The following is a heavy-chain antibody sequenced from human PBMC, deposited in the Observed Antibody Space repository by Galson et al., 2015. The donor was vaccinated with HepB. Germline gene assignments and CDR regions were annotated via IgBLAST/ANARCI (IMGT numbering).Heavy chain of an antibody. V-gene: IGHV1-18*01. D-gene: IGHD6-6*01. CDR1: GYTFTSYG. CDR3: ARDSRYSSSSGYYYGMDV. J-gene: IGHJ6*02. Sequence: SVKVSCKASGYTFTSYGISWVRQAPGQGLEWMGWISAYNGNTNYAQKLQGRVTMTTDTSTSTAYMELRSLRSDDTAVYYCARDSRYSSSSGYYYGMDVWGQGTTVTVSS. CDR2: ISAYNGNT.